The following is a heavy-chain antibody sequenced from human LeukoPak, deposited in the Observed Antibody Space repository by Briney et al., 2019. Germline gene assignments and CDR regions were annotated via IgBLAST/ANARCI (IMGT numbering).Heavy chain of an antibody. CDR1: GFTFDDYA. J-gene: IGHJ4*02. Sequence: GRSLRLSCAASGFTFDDYAMHWVRQAPGKGLEWVSGISWNSGSIGYADSVKGRFTISRDNAKNSLYLQMNSLRAEDTALYYCAASKKPYSSSWYPPGYWGQGTLVTVSS. V-gene: IGHV3-9*01. CDR3: AASKKPYSSSWYPPGY. D-gene: IGHD6-13*01. CDR2: ISWNSGSI.